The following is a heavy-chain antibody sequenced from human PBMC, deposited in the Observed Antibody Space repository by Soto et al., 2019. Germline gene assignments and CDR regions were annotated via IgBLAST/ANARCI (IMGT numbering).Heavy chain of an antibody. J-gene: IGHJ6*02. CDR3: ARDRPNLVVPAAHAYYYYGLDA. CDR2: ISAYYGNT. D-gene: IGHD2-2*01. V-gene: IGHV1-18*01. Sequence: VGQSPGQGLEWMGWISAYYGNTNYAQKLQGRVTTTPDTSTSPAYMELRSLRSDDTAVYYCARDRPNLVVPAAHAYYYYGLDAWGQATPATLS.